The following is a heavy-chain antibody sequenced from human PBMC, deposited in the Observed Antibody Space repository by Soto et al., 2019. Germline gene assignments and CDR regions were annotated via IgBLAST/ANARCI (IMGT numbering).Heavy chain of an antibody. D-gene: IGHD2-2*02. CDR2: INAGNGNT. CDR1: GYTFTSYA. J-gene: IGHJ6*02. CDR3: ARDLSRYCSSTSCYTNYYYGMDV. V-gene: IGHV1-3*01. Sequence: QVQLVQSGAEVKKPGASVKVSCKASGYTFTSYAMHWVRQAPGQRLEWMGWINAGNGNTKYSQKFQGRVTITRDTPASTAYIELSSLRSEDTAVYYCARDLSRYCSSTSCYTNYYYGMDVWGQGTTVTVSS.